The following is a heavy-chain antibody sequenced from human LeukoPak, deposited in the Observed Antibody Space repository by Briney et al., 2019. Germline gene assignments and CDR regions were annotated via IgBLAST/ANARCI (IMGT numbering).Heavy chain of an antibody. Sequence: ASVKVSCKASGGTFSSYAISWVRQAPGQGLEWMGGIIPIFGTANYAQKFQGRVTITADESTSTAYMELSSLRSEDTAVYYCARDHNGGDAFDIWGQGTMVTVSS. V-gene: IGHV1-69*13. CDR3: ARDHNGGDAFDI. D-gene: IGHD2-8*01. J-gene: IGHJ3*02. CDR1: GGTFSSYA. CDR2: IIPIFGTA.